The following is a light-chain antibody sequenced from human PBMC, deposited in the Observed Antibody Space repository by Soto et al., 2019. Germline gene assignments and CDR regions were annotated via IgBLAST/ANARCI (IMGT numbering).Light chain of an antibody. CDR1: QSISSW. CDR3: QQSYSTPIT. Sequence: IQMTQSPSPLSASVGDRVTITCRASQSISSWLAWYRQKPGKAPKLLIYKASSLESGVPSRFSGSGSGTDVTLTIGSLQPDDCATYYCQQSYSTPITCGQGTRREIK. CDR2: KAS. J-gene: IGKJ5*01. V-gene: IGKV1-5*03.